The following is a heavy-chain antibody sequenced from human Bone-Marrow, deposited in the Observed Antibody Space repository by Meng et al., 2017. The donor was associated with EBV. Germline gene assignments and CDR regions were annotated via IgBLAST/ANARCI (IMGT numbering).Heavy chain of an antibody. CDR2: IKPNSGGT. Sequence: VPLVQFGAEVKKPGASGKDSCKASGYTFTGYYMHWVRQAPGQGLEWMGRIKPNSGGTNYAQKFQGRVTMTRDTSISTAYMELSRLRSDDTAVYYCARDLVVGATSFHYWGQGTLVTVSS. CDR3: ARDLVVGATSFHY. J-gene: IGHJ4*02. D-gene: IGHD1-26*01. V-gene: IGHV1-2*06. CDR1: GYTFTGYY.